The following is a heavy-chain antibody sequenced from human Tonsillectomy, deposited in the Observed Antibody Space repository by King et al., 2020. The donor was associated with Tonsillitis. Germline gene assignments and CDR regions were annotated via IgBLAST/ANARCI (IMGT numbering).Heavy chain of an antibody. Sequence: VQLVESGGGLVQPGGSLRLSCAASEFTFNNYAMSWVRQIPGKGLEWVSTISGSGVTTYYADSVKGRFTISRDNSKNTLYLKMNSLRAEDTAVYYCAKGVAVNGDPSLWYDSWGQGTLVTVSS. CDR1: EFTFNNYA. V-gene: IGHV3-23*04. CDR3: AKGVAVNGDPSLWYDS. D-gene: IGHD4-17*01. CDR2: ISGSGVTT. J-gene: IGHJ4*02.